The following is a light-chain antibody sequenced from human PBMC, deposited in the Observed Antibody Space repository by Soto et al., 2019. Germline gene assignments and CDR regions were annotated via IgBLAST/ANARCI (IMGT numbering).Light chain of an antibody. V-gene: IGLV1-40*01. CDR2: GSS. CDR1: SSNIGAGYD. Sequence: QSALTQPPSVSGAPGRRVSISCTGSSSNIGAGYDVHWFQQLPGTAPKLLIYGSSNRPSGVPDRFPGSKSGTSASLAITGLQAEDEADYYCQSYNSSLSVLYVFGTGTKVTVL. J-gene: IGLJ1*01. CDR3: QSYNSSLSVLYV.